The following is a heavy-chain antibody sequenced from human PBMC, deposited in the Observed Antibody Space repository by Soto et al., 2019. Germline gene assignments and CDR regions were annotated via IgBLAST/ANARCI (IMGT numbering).Heavy chain of an antibody. V-gene: IGHV3-30-3*01. CDR1: GFTFSSYA. CDR2: ISYDGSNK. Sequence: HPGGSLRLSCAASGFTFSSYAMHWVRQAPGKGLEWVAVISYDGSNKYYADSVKGRFTISRDNSKNTLYLQMNSLRAEDTAVYYCARAWDYYDSSGYFDYWGQGTLVTVSS. CDR3: ARAWDYYDSSGYFDY. J-gene: IGHJ4*02. D-gene: IGHD3-22*01.